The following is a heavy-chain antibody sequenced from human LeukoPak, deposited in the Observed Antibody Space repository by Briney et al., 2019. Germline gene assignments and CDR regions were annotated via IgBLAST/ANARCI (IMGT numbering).Heavy chain of an antibody. V-gene: IGHV3-48*02. D-gene: IGHD4-23*01. Sequence: GGSLRLSCAASGLSFSTYWMTWVRQAPGKGLEWVSYIGTSSNTIYYADSVKGRFTISRDNAKNSLYLQMNSLRDEDTAVYYCARHDYGGNSGDFWGQGTLVTVSS. CDR1: GLSFSTYW. CDR3: ARHDYGGNSGDF. J-gene: IGHJ4*02. CDR2: IGTSSNTI.